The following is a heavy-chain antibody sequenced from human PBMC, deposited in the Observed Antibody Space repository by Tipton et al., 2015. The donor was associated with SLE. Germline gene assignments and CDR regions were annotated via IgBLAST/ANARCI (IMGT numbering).Heavy chain of an antibody. CDR1: GYTFTSHH. V-gene: IGHV1-8*01. CDR3: ARGLRGTGSYYFDS. CDR2: MNPNTGDT. D-gene: IGHD3-9*01. J-gene: IGHJ4*02. Sequence: QSGAEVKKPGASVKVSCKASGYTFTSHHINWARQDTGQGLEWLGWMNPNTGDTGYAQKIQGRVTMTTNTSIGTAFMELSSLTSEDTAVYYCARGLRGTGSYYFDSWGQRNLVTVSS.